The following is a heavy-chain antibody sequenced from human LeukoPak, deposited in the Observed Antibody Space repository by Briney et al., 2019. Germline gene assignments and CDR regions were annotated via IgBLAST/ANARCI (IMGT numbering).Heavy chain of an antibody. D-gene: IGHD6-13*01. CDR3: ARHTVSWYHFDP. J-gene: IGHJ5*02. V-gene: IGHV4-4*09. CDR2: IHTSVST. Sequence: SETLSPTCTVSGGSISGYYWSWIRQPPGKGLEWIGYIHTSVSTKYNPSLKSRVTISVDTSKNQFTLKLTSVTAADTAVYYCARHTVSWYHFDPWGQGTLVTVSS. CDR1: GGSISGYY.